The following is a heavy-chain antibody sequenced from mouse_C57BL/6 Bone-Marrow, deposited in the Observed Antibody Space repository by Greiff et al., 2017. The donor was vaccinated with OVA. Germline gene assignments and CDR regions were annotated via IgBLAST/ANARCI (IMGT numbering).Heavy chain of an antibody. V-gene: IGHV1-55*01. Sequence: QVHVKQPGAELVKPGASVKMSCKASGYTFTSYWITWVKQRPGQGLEWIGDIYPGSGSTNYNEKFKSKATLTVDTSSSTAYMQLSSLTSEDSAVYYCGGYDYGFAYWGQGTLVTVSA. CDR3: GGYDYGFAY. CDR2: IYPGSGST. J-gene: IGHJ3*01. CDR1: GYTFTSYW. D-gene: IGHD2-4*01.